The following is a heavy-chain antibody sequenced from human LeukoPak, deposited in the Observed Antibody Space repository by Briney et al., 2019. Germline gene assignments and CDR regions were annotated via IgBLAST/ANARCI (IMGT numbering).Heavy chain of an antibody. CDR3: ARDLYDKEHVFDY. D-gene: IGHD3-22*01. Sequence: ASVKVSCKASGGTFSSYAISWVRQAPGQGLEWMGRIIPILGIANYAQKFQGRVTITADESTSTAYMELSSLRSEDTAVYYCARDLYDKEHVFDYWGQGTLVTVSS. V-gene: IGHV1-69*04. J-gene: IGHJ4*02. CDR1: GGTFSSYA. CDR2: IIPILGIA.